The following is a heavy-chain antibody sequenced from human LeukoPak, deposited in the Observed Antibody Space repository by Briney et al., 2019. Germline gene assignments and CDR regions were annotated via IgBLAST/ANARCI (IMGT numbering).Heavy chain of an antibody. CDR1: GFTFGDYA. D-gene: IGHD2-21*02. CDR2: IRRKAYGGTT. V-gene: IGHV3-49*04. J-gene: IGHJ4*02. Sequence: GGSLRLSCTASGFTFGDYAMSWVRQAPGKGREWVGFIRRKAYGGTTEYAASVKGRFTISRDDSKSIAYLQMNSLKTEDTAVYYCSREAYCGGDCYPGSGYWGQGTLVTVSS. CDR3: SREAYCGGDCYPGSGY.